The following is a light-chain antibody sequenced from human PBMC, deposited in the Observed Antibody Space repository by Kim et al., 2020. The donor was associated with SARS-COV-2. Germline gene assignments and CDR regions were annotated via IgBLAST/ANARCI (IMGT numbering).Light chain of an antibody. CDR3: SSYTSSSTLV. V-gene: IGLV2-14*03. J-gene: IGLJ2*01. CDR2: DVR. CDR1: SSAVGGSNY. Sequence: GKSIPISCTGTSSAVGGSNYVSWYQHYPGKAPKLMIYDVRNRPSGVSNRFFGSKSANTASLTISGLQAEDEADYYCSSYTSSSTLVFGGVTQLTVL.